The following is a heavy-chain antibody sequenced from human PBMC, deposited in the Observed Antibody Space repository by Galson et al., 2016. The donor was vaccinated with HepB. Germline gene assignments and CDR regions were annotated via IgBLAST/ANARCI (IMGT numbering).Heavy chain of an antibody. CDR2: ISYSNAV. CDR1: GFAFSRYE. CDR3: VRGMSTSWYAYKRSCYCSMEH. Sequence: SLRLSCAASGFAFSRYEFNWVRQAPGKGLEWVSHISYSNAVSYAASVKGRFTISRGNDGDALFLGMRGLRVEDTAVYYCVRGMSTSWYAYKRSCYCSMEHWGRGTSIIVSS. D-gene: IGHD6-13*01. J-gene: IGHJ6*02. V-gene: IGHV3-48*03.